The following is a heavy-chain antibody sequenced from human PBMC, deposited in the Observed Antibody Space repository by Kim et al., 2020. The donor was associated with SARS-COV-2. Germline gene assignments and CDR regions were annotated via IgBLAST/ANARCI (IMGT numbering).Heavy chain of an antibody. D-gene: IGHD6-19*01. Sequence: SETLSLTCTVSGGSISSSSYYWGWIRQPPGKGLEWIGSIYYSGSTYYNPSLKSRVTISVDTSKNQFSLKLSSVTAADTAVYYCARLSIAVAGRQVGERPKHDYWGQGTLVTVSS. CDR3: ARLSIAVAGRQVGERPKHDY. CDR2: IYYSGST. J-gene: IGHJ4*02. CDR1: GGSISSSSYY. V-gene: IGHV4-39*07.